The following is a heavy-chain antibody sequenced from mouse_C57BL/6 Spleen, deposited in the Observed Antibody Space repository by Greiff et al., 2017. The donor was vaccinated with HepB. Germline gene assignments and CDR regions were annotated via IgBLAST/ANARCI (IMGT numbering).Heavy chain of an antibody. V-gene: IGHV1-4*01. CDR2: INPSSGYT. D-gene: IGHD1-1*01. Sequence: VQLQQSGAELARPGASVKMSCKASGYTFTSYTMHWVKQRPGQGLEWIGYINPSSGYTKYNQKFKDKATLTADKSSSTAYMQLSSLTSEDSAVYYCANYYGSSPMDYWGQGTSVTVSS. CDR1: GYTFTSYT. J-gene: IGHJ4*01. CDR3: ANYYGSSPMDY.